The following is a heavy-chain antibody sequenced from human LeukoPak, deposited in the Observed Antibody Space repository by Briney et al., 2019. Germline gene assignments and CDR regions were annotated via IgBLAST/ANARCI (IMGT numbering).Heavy chain of an antibody. V-gene: IGHV3-23*01. J-gene: IGHJ4*02. CDR3: AKPKSGSYPGYYLDY. CDR2: IVGSGGST. CDR1: GFTFSSYA. Sequence: GGSLRLSCAASGFTFSSYAMSWIRQAPGKGLEWVSAIVGSGGSTYYADSVKGRFTISRDNSKNTLYLQMNSLRAEDTAVYYCAKPKSGSYPGYYLDYWGQRTLVTVSS. D-gene: IGHD1-26*01.